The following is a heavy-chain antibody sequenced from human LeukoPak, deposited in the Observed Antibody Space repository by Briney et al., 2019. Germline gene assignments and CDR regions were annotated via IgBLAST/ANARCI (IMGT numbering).Heavy chain of an antibody. CDR1: GYTFTGYY. V-gene: IGHV1-2*02. J-gene: IGHJ4*02. CDR2: INPNSGGT. D-gene: IGHD6-13*01. CDR3: ARDWQQLTYYFDY. Sequence: GASVKVSCKASGYTFTGYYMHWVRQAPGQGLEWMGWINPNSGGTNYAQKFQGRVTMTRDTSISTAYMELSRLRSDDTAVYYCARDWQQLTYYFDYWGQGTLVTVSS.